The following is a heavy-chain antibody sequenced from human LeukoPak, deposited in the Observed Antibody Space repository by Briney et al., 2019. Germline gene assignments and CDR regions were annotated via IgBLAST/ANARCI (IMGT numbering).Heavy chain of an antibody. D-gene: IGHD1/OR15-1a*01. CDR2: IYPGDPDT. CDR1: GYSFTNYW. J-gene: IGHJ4*02. V-gene: IGHV5-51*01. CDR3: ARAYGTNYFDY. Sequence: GESLKISCKGSGYSFTNYWIGWVRQMPGKGLEWMGIIYPGDPDTRYSPSFQGQVTISADKSISTAYLQWGSLKASDTAMYYCARAYGTNYFDYWGQGTLVTVSS.